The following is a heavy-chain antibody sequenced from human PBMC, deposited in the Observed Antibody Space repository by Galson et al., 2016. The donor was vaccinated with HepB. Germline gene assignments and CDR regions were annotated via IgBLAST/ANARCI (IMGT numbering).Heavy chain of an antibody. Sequence: SVKVSCKASGYTFTNYDINWVRQATGQGLEWMGWMNPNSGNTGYGQKFQGRVTLTRNTSISTAYMELSSLTSEDTAVYYCARNPAHTGMFDPWGQGTLVTVSS. CDR2: MNPNSGNT. CDR3: ARNPAHTGMFDP. D-gene: IGHD1-14*01. CDR1: GYTFTNYD. V-gene: IGHV1-8*01. J-gene: IGHJ5*02.